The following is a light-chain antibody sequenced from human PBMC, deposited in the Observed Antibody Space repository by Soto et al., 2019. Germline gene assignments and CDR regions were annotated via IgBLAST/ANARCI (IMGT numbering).Light chain of an antibody. V-gene: IGLV2-11*01. J-gene: IGLJ3*02. CDR2: DVS. Sequence: QSVLTQPRSVSGSPGQSVTISCTETSSDVGGYNYVSWYQHHPGKAPKSMIYDVSKRPSGVPDRFSGSKSGNTASLTISGLQVEDEADYYCRSYAGSYTWVFGGGTTLTVL. CDR3: RSYAGSYTWV. CDR1: SSDVGGYNY.